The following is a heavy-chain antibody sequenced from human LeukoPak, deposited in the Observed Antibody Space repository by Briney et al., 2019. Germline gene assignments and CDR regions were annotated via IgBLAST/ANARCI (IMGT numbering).Heavy chain of an antibody. Sequence: GGSLRLSCAASGFTFSSYSMNWVRQAPGKGLEWVSSISSSSSYIYYADSVKGRFTISRDNAKNSLYLQMNSLRAEDTAVYYCARGSRAGSGGNCSDYWGQGTLVTVSS. J-gene: IGHJ4*02. CDR2: ISSSSSYI. V-gene: IGHV3-21*01. CDR1: GFTFSSYS. CDR3: ARGSRAGSGGNCSDY. D-gene: IGHD2-15*01.